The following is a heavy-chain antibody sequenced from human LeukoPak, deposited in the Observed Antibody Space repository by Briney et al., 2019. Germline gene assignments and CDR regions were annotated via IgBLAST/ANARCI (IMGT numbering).Heavy chain of an antibody. J-gene: IGHJ3*02. CDR3: AKDQGYSSGSKDI. CDR2: IGYDGSNK. D-gene: IGHD6-19*01. Sequence: PGGSLRLSCAASGFTFSSYGMHWVRQAPGKGLEWVAFIGYDGSNKYYADSVKSRFTISRDNSKNTLYLQMNSLRAEDTAVYYCAKDQGYSSGSKDIWGQGTMVTVSS. CDR1: GFTFSSYG. V-gene: IGHV3-30*02.